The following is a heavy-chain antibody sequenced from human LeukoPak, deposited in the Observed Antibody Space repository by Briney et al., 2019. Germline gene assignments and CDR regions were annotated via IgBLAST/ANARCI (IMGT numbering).Heavy chain of an antibody. CDR1: GYTFTSYG. CDR2: ISAYNGNT. Sequence: GASVKVSCKASGYTFTSYGISWVRQAPGQGLEWMGWISAYNGNTNYAQKLQGRVTMTTDTSTSTAYMELRSLRSDDTAVYYCRFLGYYDSSGYSNDSDYWGKGTLVTVSS. D-gene: IGHD3-22*01. V-gene: IGHV1-18*01. J-gene: IGHJ4*02. CDR3: RFLGYYDSSGYSNDSDY.